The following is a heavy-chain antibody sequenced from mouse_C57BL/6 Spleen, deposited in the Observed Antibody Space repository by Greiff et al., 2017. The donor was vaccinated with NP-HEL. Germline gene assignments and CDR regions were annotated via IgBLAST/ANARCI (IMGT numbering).Heavy chain of an antibody. D-gene: IGHD1-1*01. Sequence: QVRLQQSGAELVRPGASVTLSCKASGYTFTDYEMHWVKQTPVHGLEWIGAIDPETGGTAYNQKFKGKAILTADKSSSTAYMELRSLTSEDSAVYYCTRDYGSSYEAWFAYWGQGTLVTVSA. CDR2: IDPETGGT. V-gene: IGHV1-15*01. CDR3: TRDYGSSYEAWFAY. J-gene: IGHJ3*01. CDR1: GYTFTDYE.